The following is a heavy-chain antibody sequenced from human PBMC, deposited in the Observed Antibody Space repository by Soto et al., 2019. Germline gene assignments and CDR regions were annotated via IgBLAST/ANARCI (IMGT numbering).Heavy chain of an antibody. V-gene: IGHV1-69*13. Sequence: GASVKVSCKASGGTFSSYAISWVRQAPGQGLEWMGGIIPIFGTANYAQKFQGRVTITADESTSTAYMGLSSLRSEDTAVYYCARGQNYYYYYGMDVWGQGTTVTVSS. CDR1: GGTFSSYA. CDR2: IIPIFGTA. CDR3: ARGQNYYYYYGMDV. J-gene: IGHJ6*02.